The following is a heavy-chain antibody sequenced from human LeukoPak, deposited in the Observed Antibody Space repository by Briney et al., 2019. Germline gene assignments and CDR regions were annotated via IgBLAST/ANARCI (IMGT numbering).Heavy chain of an antibody. CDR1: GGSISSGDYY. Sequence: SETLSLTCTVSGGSISSGDYYWSWIRQPPGKGREWIGYIYFRGSTYYIPSLKSRVTTSVDTSKQQFSLKLSSVTAADTAVYYCARDVELGYCSGGSCTGSRWFDPWGQGTLVTVSS. J-gene: IGHJ5*02. CDR2: IYFRGST. CDR3: ARDVELGYCSGGSCTGSRWFDP. D-gene: IGHD2-15*01. V-gene: IGHV4-30-4*08.